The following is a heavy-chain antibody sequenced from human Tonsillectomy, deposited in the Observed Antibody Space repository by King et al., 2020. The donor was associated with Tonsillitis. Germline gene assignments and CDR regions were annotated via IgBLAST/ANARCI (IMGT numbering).Heavy chain of an antibody. D-gene: IGHD6-19*01. J-gene: IGHJ4*02. Sequence: VQLVESGGGLVQPGGSLRLSCAASGFTFRSHAMSWVRQAPGKGLEWVSAISGSGGSTYYGDSVRGRFTISRDNSKNTLYLQMNSLRAEDTAVYYCAKFEEGSGWSSTFDYWGQGTLVTVSS. CDR3: AKFEEGSGWSSTFDY. V-gene: IGHV3-23*04. CDR2: ISGSGGST. CDR1: GFTFRSHA.